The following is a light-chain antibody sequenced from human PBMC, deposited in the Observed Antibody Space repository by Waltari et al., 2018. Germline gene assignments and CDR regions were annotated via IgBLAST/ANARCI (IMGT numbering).Light chain of an antibody. CDR2: EAS. V-gene: IGKV3-15*01. Sequence: EIVLTQSPATLSVSPGERATLPCRASQNINTNLAWYQQRPGQSPRVLMYEASTRATGVPARFSGSGSGTEFTLTISSLQSEDFAVYSCQQYNSWPQTFGQGTKVEIK. CDR3: QQYNSWPQT. J-gene: IGKJ1*01. CDR1: QNINTN.